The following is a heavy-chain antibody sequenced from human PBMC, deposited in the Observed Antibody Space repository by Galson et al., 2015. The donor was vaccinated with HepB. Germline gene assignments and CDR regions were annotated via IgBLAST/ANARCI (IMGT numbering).Heavy chain of an antibody. CDR2: IYYSGST. V-gene: IGHV4-59*01. Sequence: GGSISSYYWSWIRQPPGKGLEWIGYIYYSGSTNYNPSLKSRVTISVDTSKNQFSLKLSSVTAADTAVYYCARDGGSYYGWFDPWGQGTLVTVSS. D-gene: IGHD1-26*01. J-gene: IGHJ5*02. CDR1: GGSISSYY. CDR3: ARDGGSYYGWFDP.